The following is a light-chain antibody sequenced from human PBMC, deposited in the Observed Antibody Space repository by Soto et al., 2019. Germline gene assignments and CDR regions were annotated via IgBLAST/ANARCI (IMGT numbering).Light chain of an antibody. Sequence: EVVMKQCPATLSVSQGERATLTCMASQSVSSNLAWYQQIPGQAPRLLIYDASNRATGIPARFSGSGSGTDFTLTISSLEPEDFAVYYCQQRSNWPITFGQGTRLEI. V-gene: IGKV3-11*01. J-gene: IGKJ5*01. CDR1: QSVSSN. CDR2: DAS. CDR3: QQRSNWPIT.